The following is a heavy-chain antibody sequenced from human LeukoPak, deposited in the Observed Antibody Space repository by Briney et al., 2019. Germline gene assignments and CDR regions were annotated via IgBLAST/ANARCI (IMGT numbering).Heavy chain of an antibody. CDR3: ATGSDFYYAS. Sequence: GGSLRLSCVASGFTFTRNCMHWVRQAPGKGLEWVAAIPHDGSNAYYADSVKGRFTISRDDSKNTQYLQMSSLRIEDSVVYYCATGSDFYYASWGQGTLVSVSS. D-gene: IGHD3-3*01. V-gene: IGHV3-30-3*01. CDR2: IPHDGSNA. CDR1: GFTFTRNC. J-gene: IGHJ5*02.